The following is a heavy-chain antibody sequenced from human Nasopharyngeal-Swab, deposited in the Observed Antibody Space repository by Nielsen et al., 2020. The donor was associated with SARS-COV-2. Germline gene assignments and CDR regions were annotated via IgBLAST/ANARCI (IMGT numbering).Heavy chain of an antibody. CDR1: GFTFSSYA. CDR2: TSSNGGST. J-gene: IGHJ5*02. Sequence: GESLKISCSASGFTFSSYAMHWVRQAPGKGLEYVSATSSNGGSTYYADSVKGRFTISRDNSKNTLYLQMSSLRAEDTAVYYCVKPVHITMVRGVMSGPNWFDPWGQGTLVTVSS. CDR3: VKPVHITMVRGVMSGPNWFDP. D-gene: IGHD3-10*01. V-gene: IGHV3-64D*06.